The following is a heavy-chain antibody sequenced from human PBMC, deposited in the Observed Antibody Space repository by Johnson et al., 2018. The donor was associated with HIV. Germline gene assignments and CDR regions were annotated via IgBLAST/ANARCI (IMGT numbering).Heavy chain of an antibody. D-gene: IGHD3-22*01. J-gene: IGHJ3*02. Sequence: VQLVESGGGVVRPGGSLRLSCAASGFTFDDYGLSWVRQAPGTGLEWVSLISWDGGSTYYADSVKGRFTMSRDNSKNSLYLQMNSLRAEDTALYYCVRGHFDSSGFYSDAFDIWGQGTVVTVSS. CDR3: VRGHFDSSGFYSDAFDI. CDR2: ISWDGGST. V-gene: IGHV3-43D*03. CDR1: GFTFDDYG.